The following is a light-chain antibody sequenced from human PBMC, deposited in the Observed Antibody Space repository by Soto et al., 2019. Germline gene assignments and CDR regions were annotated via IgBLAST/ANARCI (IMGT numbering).Light chain of an antibody. CDR2: VAF. CDR1: QSIALS. V-gene: IGKV1-39*01. CDR3: QQSFRSPIT. Sequence: DIQMTQSPSSLSASVGDTVTMTCRASQSIALSVNWYQQKPGKAPKLLIYVAFTLESGVPSRFSGSGSGTEFTLTIRSLQPEDFATYYCQQSFRSPITFGQGTRLEI. J-gene: IGKJ5*01.